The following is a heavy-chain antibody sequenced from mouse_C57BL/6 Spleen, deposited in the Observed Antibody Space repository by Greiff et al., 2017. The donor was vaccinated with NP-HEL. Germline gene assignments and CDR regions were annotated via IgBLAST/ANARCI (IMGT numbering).Heavy chain of an antibody. CDR1: GYTFTSYW. CDR3: ARSVRGASWFAY. V-gene: IGHV1-72*01. Sequence: VQLQQPGAELVKPGASVKLSCKASGYTFTSYWMHWVKRRPGRGLEWIGRIDPNSGGTKYNEKFTSKATLTVEKHSSSAFMQLSSLTSEDSAVYDCARSVRGASWFAYWGQGTLVTVSA. D-gene: IGHD2-13*01. CDR2: IDPNSGGT. J-gene: IGHJ3*01.